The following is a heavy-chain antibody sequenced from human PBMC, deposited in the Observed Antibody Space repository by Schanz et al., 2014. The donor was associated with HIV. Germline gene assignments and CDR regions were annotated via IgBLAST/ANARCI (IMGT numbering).Heavy chain of an antibody. CDR3: AKDRNYYDSRYRGKGNYYYYYGMDV. CDR2: ISATGGST. CDR1: GFTFKSYA. J-gene: IGHJ6*02. V-gene: IGHV3-23*01. Sequence: EVQLLESGGGLVQAGGSLRLSCAASGFTFKSYAMSWVRQAPGKGLEWVSAISATGGSTYYADSVKGRFTISRDNSKNTLYLQMNSLRPEDTAVYYCAKDRNYYDSRYRGKGNYYYYYGMDVWGQGTTVTVSS. D-gene: IGHD3-22*01.